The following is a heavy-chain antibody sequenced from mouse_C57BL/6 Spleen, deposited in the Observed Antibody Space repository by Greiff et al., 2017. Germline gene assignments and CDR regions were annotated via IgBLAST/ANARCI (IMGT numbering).Heavy chain of an antibody. CDR3: ARANWVAGYFDV. J-gene: IGHJ1*03. V-gene: IGHV1-82*01. Sequence: VQLQQSGPELVKPGASVKISCKASGYAFSSSWMNWVKQRPGKGLEWIGRIYPGDGDTNYIGKFKGKATLTADKSSSTADMQLRSLTSEDSAVYFCARANWVAGYFDVWGTGTTVTVSS. CDR2: IYPGDGDT. D-gene: IGHD4-1*01. CDR1: GYAFSSSW.